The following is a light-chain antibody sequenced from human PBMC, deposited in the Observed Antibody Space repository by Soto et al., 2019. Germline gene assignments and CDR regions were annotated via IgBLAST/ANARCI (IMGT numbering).Light chain of an antibody. CDR2: GTF. V-gene: IGKV1-39*01. J-gene: IGKJ5*01. CDR1: QTISTY. CDR3: QQTFIAPNT. Sequence: DIQITQSPSSLSASVLDGVNLALLASQTISTYLNWYQQKPEKAPKLLIYGTFNLQSGVPSRFSGSGSGTDFTLTISSLQPEDFATYYCQQTFIAPNTFGQGTRLEIK.